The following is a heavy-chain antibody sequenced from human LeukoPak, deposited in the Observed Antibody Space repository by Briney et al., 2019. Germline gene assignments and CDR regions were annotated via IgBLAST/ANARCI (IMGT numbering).Heavy chain of an antibody. CDR3: ASQSLGRYYDFWSARLAPDGGDY. J-gene: IGHJ4*02. V-gene: IGHV3-74*01. CDR1: GFTFSSYW. D-gene: IGHD3-3*01. CDR2: INSDGSST. Sequence: PGGSLRLSCAASGFTFSSYWMHWVRHAPGKGLVWVSRINSDGSSTSYADSVKGRFTISRDNAKNTLYLQMNSLRAEDTAVYYCASQSLGRYYDFWSARLAPDGGDYWGQGTLVTVSS.